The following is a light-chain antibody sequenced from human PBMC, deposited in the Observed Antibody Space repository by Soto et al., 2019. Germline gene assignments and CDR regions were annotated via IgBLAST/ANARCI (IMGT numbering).Light chain of an antibody. V-gene: IGKV3-11*01. CDR2: DAS. Sequence: EFVLTHSPATLSLSPGESATLSCKASQRVGTFLAWYQQKPGQPPRLLIYDASKRATGIPARFSGSGSGTDFTLTISSLEPEDFAVYYCQQRSNWPPALSFGGGTKVEI. CDR1: QRVGTF. J-gene: IGKJ4*01. CDR3: QQRSNWPPALS.